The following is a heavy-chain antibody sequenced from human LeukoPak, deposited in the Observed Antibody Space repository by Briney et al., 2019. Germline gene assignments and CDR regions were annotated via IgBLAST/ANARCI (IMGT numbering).Heavy chain of an antibody. J-gene: IGHJ4*02. Sequence: PGGSLRLSCAASGFTFSRSAMNWVRQAQGKGLEWVSSFSASGGTTYYADSVKGRFTISRDNSKNTLSVQMNSLRAEDTAVYYCAKANYSGSYYFDSWGQGTLVTVSS. CDR1: GFTFSRSA. CDR2: FSASGGTT. D-gene: IGHD1-26*01. V-gene: IGHV3-23*01. CDR3: AKANYSGSYYFDS.